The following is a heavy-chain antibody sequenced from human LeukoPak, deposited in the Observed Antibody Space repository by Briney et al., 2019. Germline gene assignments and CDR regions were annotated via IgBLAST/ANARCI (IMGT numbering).Heavy chain of an antibody. CDR2: IYYSGST. CDR1: GGSISSYY. CDR3: ARDRSSSGWYDHFDY. D-gene: IGHD6-19*01. J-gene: IGHJ4*02. Sequence: SETLSLTCTVSGGSISSYYWGWIRQPPGKGLEWIGYIYYSGSTNYNPSLKSRVTISVDTSKNQFSLKLSSVTAADTAVYYCARDRSSSGWYDHFDYWGQGTLVTVSS. V-gene: IGHV4-59*01.